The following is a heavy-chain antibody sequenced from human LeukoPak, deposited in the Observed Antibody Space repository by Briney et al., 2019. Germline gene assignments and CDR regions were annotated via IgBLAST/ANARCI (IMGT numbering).Heavy chain of an antibody. D-gene: IGHD2-15*01. CDR1: RLSFNSSF. Sequence: GGSLRLSCVASRLSFNSSFISWVRQAPGKGLEWVSVFYSGGATYYADSVKGRFTMSRDNSKNTLYLQMNSLRAEDTGMYYCARAVGGAFYMDVWGKGTTVTVSS. CDR3: ARAVGGAFYMDV. V-gene: IGHV3-53*01. J-gene: IGHJ6*03. CDR2: FYSGGAT.